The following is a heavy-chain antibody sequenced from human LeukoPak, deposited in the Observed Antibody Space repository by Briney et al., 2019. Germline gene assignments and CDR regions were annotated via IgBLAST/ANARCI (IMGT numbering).Heavy chain of an antibody. V-gene: IGHV1-8*03. CDR1: GYTFTSYD. CDR3: ARGPPDYYDRYFDL. Sequence: ASVKVSCKASGYTFTSYDINWVRQATGQGLEWMGWMNPNSGNTGYAQKFQGRVTITRNTSISTAYMELSSLRSEDTAVYYCARGPPDYYDRYFDLWGRGTLVTVSS. D-gene: IGHD3-22*01. CDR2: MNPNSGNT. J-gene: IGHJ2*01.